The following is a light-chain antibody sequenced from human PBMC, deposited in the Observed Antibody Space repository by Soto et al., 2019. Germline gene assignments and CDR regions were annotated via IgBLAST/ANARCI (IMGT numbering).Light chain of an antibody. CDR2: DAS. CDR1: QSVSSY. Sequence: PGERATLSCRASQSVSSYLAWYQQKPGQAPRLLIYDASNRATGIPARFSGSGSGTDFTLTISSLEPEDFAVYYCQQRSNWPSFTFGPGTKVDIK. V-gene: IGKV3-11*01. CDR3: QQRSNWPSFT. J-gene: IGKJ3*01.